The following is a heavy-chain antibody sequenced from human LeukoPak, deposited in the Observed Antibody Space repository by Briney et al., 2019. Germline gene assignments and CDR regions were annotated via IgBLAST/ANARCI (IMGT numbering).Heavy chain of an antibody. CDR2: IYHSGST. CDR1: GGSISSYY. V-gene: IGHV4-59*04. CDR3: AGDSGSYNPFDY. Sequence: SETLSLTCTVSGGSISSYYWSWIRQPPGRGLEWIGSIYHSGSTYYNPSLKSRVTISVDTSKNQFSLKLSSVTAADTAVYYCAGDSGSYNPFDYWGQGTLVTVSS. D-gene: IGHD1-26*01. J-gene: IGHJ4*02.